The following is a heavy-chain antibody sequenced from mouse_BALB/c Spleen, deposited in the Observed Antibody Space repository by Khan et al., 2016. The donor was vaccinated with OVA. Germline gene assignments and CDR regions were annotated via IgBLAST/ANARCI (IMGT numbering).Heavy chain of an antibody. CDR2: ISSGGTYT. J-gene: IGHJ3*01. CDR1: GFTFSTYG. CDR3: TRLAYYYNSEGFAY. D-gene: IGHD1-1*01. Sequence: EVQGVESGGDLVKPGGSLKLSCAASGFTFSTYGMSWVRQTPDKRLDWVAAISSGGTYTYYPDSVKGRFTISRDNAKNTLSLQMSSLKSEDTAIYYCTRLAYYYNSEGFAYWGQGTLVTVSA. V-gene: IGHV5-6*01.